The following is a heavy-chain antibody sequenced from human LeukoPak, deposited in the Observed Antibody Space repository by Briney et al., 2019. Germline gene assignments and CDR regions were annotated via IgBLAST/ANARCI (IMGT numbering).Heavy chain of an antibody. D-gene: IGHD3-16*02. J-gene: IGHJ5*02. CDR2: IYGSGSA. CDR1: GGSISGWY. V-gene: IGHV4-59*08. Sequence: KPSETLSLTCTVSGGSISGWYWSRIRQPPGKGLEWIGYIYGSGSANYNPSLKSRVAISVDTSKNQFSLKLSSVTAADTAVYYCARVNTQGVSSPWGQGILVTVSS. CDR3: ARVNTQGVSSP.